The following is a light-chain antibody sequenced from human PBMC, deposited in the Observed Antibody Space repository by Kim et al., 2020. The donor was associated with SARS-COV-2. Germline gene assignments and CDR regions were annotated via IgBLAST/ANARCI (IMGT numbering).Light chain of an antibody. CDR2: EVS. J-gene: IGLJ2*01. V-gene: IGLV2-8*01. Sequence: GQSVPISCTGTRSYVGGYNYVSWYQPHPGKAPTLMIYEVSKRPSGVPDRFSGSKSGNTASLTVSGLQAEDEADYYCSSYAGSNNLVFGGGTQLTVL. CDR1: RSYVGGYNY. CDR3: SSYAGSNNLV.